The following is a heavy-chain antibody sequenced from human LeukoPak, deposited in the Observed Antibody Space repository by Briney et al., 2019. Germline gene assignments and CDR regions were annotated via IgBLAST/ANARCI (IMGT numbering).Heavy chain of an antibody. J-gene: IGHJ4*02. CDR1: GFTFSNFA. Sequence: GGSLRLSCVASGFTFSNFAMHWVRQAPGKGLEWVAVISYDGSNKYYADSVKGRFTISRDNSKNTLYLQMNSLRAEDTAVYYCAKDLEQGNEPTFDYWGQGTLVTVSS. V-gene: IGHV3-30*18. CDR2: ISYDGSNK. CDR3: AKDLEQGNEPTFDY. D-gene: IGHD1-1*01.